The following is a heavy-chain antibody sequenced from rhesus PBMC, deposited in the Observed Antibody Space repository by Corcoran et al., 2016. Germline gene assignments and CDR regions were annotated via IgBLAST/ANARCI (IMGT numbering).Heavy chain of an antibody. CDR3: ARDYSGYSYFDY. CDR1: GFTFSDYY. D-gene: IGHD5-24*01. V-gene: IGHV3S18*01. CDR2: ISYTGGST. J-gene: IGHJ4*01. Sequence: EVQLVESGAGLVQPGGSLRLSCAASGFTFSDYYMYWVRQAPGKGLEWVSGISYTGGSTYYADAVKGRVTISRENAKNTLYLQMDSLRAEDTAVYYCARDYSGYSYFDYWGQGVLVTVSS.